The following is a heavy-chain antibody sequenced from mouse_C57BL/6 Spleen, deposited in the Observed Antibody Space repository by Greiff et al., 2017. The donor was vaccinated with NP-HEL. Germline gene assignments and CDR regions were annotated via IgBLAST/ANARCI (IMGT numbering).Heavy chain of an antibody. CDR3: ARPYYYAMDY. V-gene: IGHV5-17*01. Sequence: EVQLVESGGGLVKPGGSLKLSCAASGFTFSDYEMHWVRQAPEKGLEWVAYISSGSSTIYYADTVKGRFTISRDNAKNTLFLQMTSLRSEDTAMYYCARPYYYAMDYWGQGTSVTVSS. CDR1: GFTFSDYE. J-gene: IGHJ4*01. CDR2: ISSGSSTI.